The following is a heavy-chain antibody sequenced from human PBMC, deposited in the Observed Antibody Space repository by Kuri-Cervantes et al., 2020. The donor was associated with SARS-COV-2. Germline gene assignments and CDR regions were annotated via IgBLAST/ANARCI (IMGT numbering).Heavy chain of an antibody. D-gene: IGHD3-3*01. Sequence: SVKVSCKASGGTFSSYAISWVRQAPGQGLEWMGRIIPIFGTANYAQKFQGRVTITADDSTSTAYMELSSLRSEDTAVYYCAGRLRFSHSDAFDIWGQGTMVTVSS. V-gene: IGHV1-69*15. CDR2: IIPIFGTA. CDR3: AGRLRFSHSDAFDI. J-gene: IGHJ3*02. CDR1: GGTFSSYA.